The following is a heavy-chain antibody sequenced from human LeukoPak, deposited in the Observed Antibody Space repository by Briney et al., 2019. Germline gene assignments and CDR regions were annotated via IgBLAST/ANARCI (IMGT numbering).Heavy chain of an antibody. J-gene: IGHJ3*02. CDR1: GYSFTSYW. D-gene: IGHD2-21*02. CDR3: AKDRADSVDAFDI. Sequence: GESLKISCKGSGYSFTSYWIGWGRQMPGKGLEWMGIIYPGDSDTRYSPSFQGQVTISADKSISTAYLQMNSLRAEDTAVYYCAKDRADSVDAFDIWGQGTMVTVSS. V-gene: IGHV5-51*01. CDR2: IYPGDSDT.